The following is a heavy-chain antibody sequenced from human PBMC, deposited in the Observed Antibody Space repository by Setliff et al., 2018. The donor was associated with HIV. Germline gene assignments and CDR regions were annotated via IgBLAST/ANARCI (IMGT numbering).Heavy chain of an antibody. V-gene: IGHV1-46*01. CDR3: VTGEGLRF. D-gene: IGHD2-15*01. CDR1: GNTFTKYY. CDR2: LNPSGST. J-gene: IGHJ4*02. Sequence: ASVKVSCKASGNTFTKYYMHWVRQAPGQGLEWMGILNPSGSTVSAQKFQGRVTMTTATSSDTAYLYLSSLRSEDTAVYYCVTGEGLRFWGQGTLVTVSS.